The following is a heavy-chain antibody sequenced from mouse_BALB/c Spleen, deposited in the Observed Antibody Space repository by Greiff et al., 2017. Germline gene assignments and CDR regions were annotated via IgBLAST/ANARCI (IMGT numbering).Heavy chain of an antibody. Sequence: LQESGAELAKPGASVKMSCKASGYTFTSYWMHWVKQRPGQGLEWIGYINPSTGYTEYNQKFKDKATLTADKSSSTAYMQLSSLTSEDSAVYYCARSGSKNFDYWGQGTTLTVSS. J-gene: IGHJ2*01. CDR2: INPSTGYT. D-gene: IGHD3-2*02. CDR1: GYTFTSYW. V-gene: IGHV1-7*01. CDR3: ARSGSKNFDY.